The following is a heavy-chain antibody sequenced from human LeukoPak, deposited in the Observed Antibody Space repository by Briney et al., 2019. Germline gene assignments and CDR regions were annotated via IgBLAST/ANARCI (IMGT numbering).Heavy chain of an antibody. V-gene: IGHV3-23*01. Sequence: GGSLRLSCAASGFTFSSYGMSWVRQAPGKGLEWVSSISSSGGNTYYADSVKGRFTISRDNSKNTLYLQMNSLRAEDTAVYYCARSGSYYGHFDYWGQGTLATVSS. D-gene: IGHD1-26*01. CDR2: ISSSGGNT. CDR1: GFTFSSYG. J-gene: IGHJ4*02. CDR3: ARSGSYYGHFDY.